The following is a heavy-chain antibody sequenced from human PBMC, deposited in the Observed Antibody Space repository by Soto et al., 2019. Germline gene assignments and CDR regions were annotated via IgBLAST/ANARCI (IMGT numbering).Heavy chain of an antibody. V-gene: IGHV3-7*03. CDR3: SRENWFQDY. J-gene: IGHJ4*02. D-gene: IGHD3-10*01. CDR1: GFSFSAYY. Sequence: PXVSLRLSCAASGFSFSAYYMTWVRQAPGKGLEWVASIKSDGSEQYYVDSVKGRFTISRDNAKNSLYLQMNSLRAGDTGLYYCSRENWFQDYWGQGTLVTVSS. CDR2: IKSDGSEQ.